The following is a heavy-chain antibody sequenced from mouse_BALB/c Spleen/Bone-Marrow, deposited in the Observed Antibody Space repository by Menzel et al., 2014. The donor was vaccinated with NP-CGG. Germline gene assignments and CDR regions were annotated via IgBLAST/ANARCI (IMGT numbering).Heavy chain of an antibody. CDR3: ARGLLQYYYAMDY. J-gene: IGHJ4*01. Sequence: VQLQQSGAELVKPGASVKLSCTASGFNIKDTYMHWVKQRPEQGLEWIGRIDPANGNTKYDPKFQGKATITADTSSNTAYLQLSSLTSVNTAVYYCARGLLQYYYAMDYWGQGTSVTVSS. CDR2: IDPANGNT. D-gene: IGHD2-3*01. V-gene: IGHV14-3*02. CDR1: GFNIKDTY.